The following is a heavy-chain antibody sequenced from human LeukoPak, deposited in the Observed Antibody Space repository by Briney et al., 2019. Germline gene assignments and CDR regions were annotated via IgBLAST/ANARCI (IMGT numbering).Heavy chain of an antibody. CDR2: INPSGGST. CDR1: GYTFTSYY. D-gene: IGHD3-9*01. J-gene: IGHJ5*02. V-gene: IGHV1-46*01. CDR3: ARTDPGYDILTGYYNWFDP. Sequence: ASVKVSCKASGYTFTSYYMHWVRQAPGQGLEWMGIINPSGGSTTYAQKFQGRVTMTRDTSTSTVYMELSSLRSEDTAVYYRARTDPGYDILTGYYNWFDPWGQGTLVTVSS.